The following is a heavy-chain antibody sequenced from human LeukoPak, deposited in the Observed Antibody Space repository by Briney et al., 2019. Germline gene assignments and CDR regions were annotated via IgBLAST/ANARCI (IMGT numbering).Heavy chain of an antibody. CDR3: ARCRSVVGGTHDLDY. D-gene: IGHD1-26*01. CDR1: GYSFTTYW. V-gene: IGHV5-51*01. CDR2: IYPGDSDT. Sequence: GESLKISCKGSGYSFTTYWIGWVRQMAGKGLEWMGIIYPGDSDTRYSPSFQGPVTTAADMTISTAYLQWSSLKASDTAMYYCARCRSVVGGTHDLDYWGQRTPVTASS. J-gene: IGHJ4*02.